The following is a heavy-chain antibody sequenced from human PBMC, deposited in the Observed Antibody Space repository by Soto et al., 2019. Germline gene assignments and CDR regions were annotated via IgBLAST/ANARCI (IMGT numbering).Heavy chain of an antibody. D-gene: IGHD3-22*01. CDR1: GFTLSRYW. J-gene: IGHJ6*02. V-gene: IGHV3-7*01. CDR2: IKEDGSEI. Sequence: GGSLRLSCVGSGFTLSRYWLTWVRQAPGKGLEWLANIKEDGSEIYYVDSVKGRFTPSRDNAKNTLYLQMNSLRAEDTAVYYCVRAIGHYGMDVWGRGTTVTVSS. CDR3: VRAIGHYGMDV.